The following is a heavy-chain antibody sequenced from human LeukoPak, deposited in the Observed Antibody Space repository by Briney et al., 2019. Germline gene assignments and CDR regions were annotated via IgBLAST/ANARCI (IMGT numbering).Heavy chain of an antibody. D-gene: IGHD1-7*01. CDR1: GGSISSYY. CDR3: ARVSGTGTTPFDY. J-gene: IGHJ4*02. Sequence: SETPSLTCTVSGGSISSYYWSWIWQPPGKGLEWIGYIYYSGSTNYNPSLKSRVTISVDTSKNQFSLKLSSVTAADTAVYYCARVSGTGTTPFDYWGQGTLVTVSS. V-gene: IGHV4-59*01. CDR2: IYYSGST.